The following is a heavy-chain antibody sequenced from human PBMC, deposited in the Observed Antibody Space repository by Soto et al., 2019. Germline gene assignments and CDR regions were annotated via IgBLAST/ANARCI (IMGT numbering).Heavy chain of an antibody. V-gene: IGHV4-31*03. D-gene: IGHD6-13*01. Sequence: TSDTLSLTCTVSGGSISSGGYYWSWIRQHPGKGLEWIGYIYYSGSTYYNPSLKSRVTISVDTSKNQFSLKLSSVTAADTAVYYCARGLAAAADPFDYWGQGTLVTVSS. CDR3: ARGLAAAADPFDY. CDR2: IYYSGST. J-gene: IGHJ4*02. CDR1: GGSISSGGYY.